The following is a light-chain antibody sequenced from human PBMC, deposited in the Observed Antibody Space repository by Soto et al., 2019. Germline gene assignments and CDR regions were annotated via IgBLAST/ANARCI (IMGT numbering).Light chain of an antibody. V-gene: IGLV2-23*02. Sequence: QSALTQPASVSGSPGQSITISCTGTSSDVGSYNLVSWYQQHPGKAPKLMIFEVSKWPSGVSHRFSGSKSGNTASLTISGLQAEDEADYYCCSQAGTSTFYVFGTGTKLTVL. J-gene: IGLJ1*01. CDR1: SSDVGSYNL. CDR3: CSQAGTSTFYV. CDR2: EVS.